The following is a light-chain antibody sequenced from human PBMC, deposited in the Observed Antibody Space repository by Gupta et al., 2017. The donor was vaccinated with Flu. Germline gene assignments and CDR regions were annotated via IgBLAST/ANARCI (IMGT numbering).Light chain of an antibody. CDR3: SSYAPGGTFVV. V-gene: IGLV2-23*03. CDR1: SSDVGSYNL. J-gene: IGLJ2*01. CDR2: EGS. Sequence: QSALTQPASVSASPGQSITISCTGTSSDVGSYNLVSWYQHHPGEVPKLMIYEGSKRPSGVSNRFSGSKSGNTASLTISGLQTEDEADYYCSSYAPGGTFVVFGGGTKLTVL.